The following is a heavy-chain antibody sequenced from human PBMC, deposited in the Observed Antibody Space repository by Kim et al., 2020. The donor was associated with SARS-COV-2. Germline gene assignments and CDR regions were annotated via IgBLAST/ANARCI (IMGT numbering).Heavy chain of an antibody. V-gene: IGHV3-43*01. D-gene: IGHD2-2*01. CDR1: GFTFDDYT. CDR3: AKDFCVGYCSSTTTGMDV. CDR2: ISWDGGST. Sequence: GGSLRLSCAASGFTFDDYTMHWVRQAPGKGLEWVSLISWDGGSTYYADSVKGRFTISRDNSKNSLYLQMNSLRTEDTALYYCAKDFCVGYCSSTTTGMDVWGQGTRSPAP. J-gene: IGHJ6*02.